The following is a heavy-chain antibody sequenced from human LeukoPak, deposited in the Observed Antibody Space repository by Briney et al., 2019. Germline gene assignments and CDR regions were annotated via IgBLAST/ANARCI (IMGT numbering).Heavy chain of an antibody. CDR3: ARGNARSWYFLY. D-gene: IGHD6-13*01. J-gene: IGHJ4*02. CDR1: GYTFTDYY. V-gene: IGHV1-2*06. CDR2: VNPNSGIA. Sequence: ASVKVSCKASGYTFTDYYMHWVRQAPGQGLEWMGRVNPNSGIANYAQRFQGRVTMTRDTSISTAYMELSGLRSDDTALYYCARGNARSWYFLYWGQGTLVTVYS.